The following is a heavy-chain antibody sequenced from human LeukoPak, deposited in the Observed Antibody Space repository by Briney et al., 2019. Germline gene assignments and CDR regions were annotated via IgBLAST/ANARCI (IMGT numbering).Heavy chain of an antibody. Sequence: SVKVSCKASGGTFSSYAISWVRQAPGQGLEWRGGIIPIFGTANYAQKFQGRVTITADKSTSTAYMELSSLRSDDTAVYYCARGGYYDILTGTEDYYYYYMDVWGKGTTVTISS. D-gene: IGHD3-9*01. V-gene: IGHV1-69*06. J-gene: IGHJ6*03. CDR2: IIPIFGTA. CDR1: GGTFSSYA. CDR3: ARGGYYDILTGTEDYYYYYMDV.